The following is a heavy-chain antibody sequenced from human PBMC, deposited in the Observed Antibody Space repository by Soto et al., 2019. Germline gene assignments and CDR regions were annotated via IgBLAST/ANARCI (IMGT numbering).Heavy chain of an antibody. CDR1: GFTFSSYW. V-gene: IGHV3-7*01. Sequence: EVQLVESGGGLVQPGGSLRLSCVASGFTFSSYWMTWVRQAPGKGLGWAANTKEDGSEKYYVDSVKGRFTISRDNAKNSLYLPMTRLRAEDTAVYYCARGYYYDSCAADSSWYFELWGRGTLVTVSS. D-gene: IGHD3-22*01. CDR3: ARGYYYDSCAADSSWYFEL. CDR2: TKEDGSEK. J-gene: IGHJ2*01.